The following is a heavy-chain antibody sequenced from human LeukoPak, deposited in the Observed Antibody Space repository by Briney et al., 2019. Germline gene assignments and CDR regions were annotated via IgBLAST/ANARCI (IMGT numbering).Heavy chain of an antibody. J-gene: IGHJ4*02. CDR3: ARGSGYGDYRLDY. CDR1: GGSINNYF. V-gene: IGHV4-59*01. D-gene: IGHD4-17*01. CDR2: IYNGGST. Sequence: SETLSLTCTVSGGSINNYFWNWIRQPPGKGLEWIGYIYNGGSTNYNPSLKSRVTISVDTSKNQFSLNLSSVTAADTAVYYCARGSGYGDYRLDYWGQGTLVTVSS.